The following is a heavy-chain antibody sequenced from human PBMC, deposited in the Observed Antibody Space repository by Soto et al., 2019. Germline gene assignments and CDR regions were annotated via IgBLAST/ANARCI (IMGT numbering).Heavy chain of an antibody. D-gene: IGHD1-7*01. J-gene: IGHJ4*02. CDR1: GASITSGYY. V-gene: IGHV4-31*11. CDR2: IYYSGST. Sequence: PSETLSLTCAVSGASITSGYYWSWIRQHPGKGLEWIGYIYYSGSTYYNPSLESRVTMSVDTSQKQFSLKLSSVTAADTAVYYCARLISDYWNYGAYYFDYWGQGTLATVSS. CDR3: ARLISDYWNYGAYYFDY.